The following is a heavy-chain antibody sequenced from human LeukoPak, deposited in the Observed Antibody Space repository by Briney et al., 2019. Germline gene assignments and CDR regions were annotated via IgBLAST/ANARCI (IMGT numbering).Heavy chain of an antibody. CDR3: AKQVVGYYYMDV. Sequence: GGSLRLPCAASGFTFSGYAMSWVRQAPGKGLEWVSAISGSGGSTYYADSVKGRFTISRDNSKNTLYLQMNSLRAEDTAVYYCAKQVVGYYYMDVWGKGTTVTVSS. CDR1: GFTFSGYA. CDR2: ISGSGGST. J-gene: IGHJ6*03. D-gene: IGHD2-15*01. V-gene: IGHV3-23*01.